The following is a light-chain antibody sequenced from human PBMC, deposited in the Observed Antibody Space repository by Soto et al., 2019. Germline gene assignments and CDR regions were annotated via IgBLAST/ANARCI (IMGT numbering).Light chain of an antibody. CDR3: QQYYSSPSIT. V-gene: IGKV4-1*01. Sequence: DIVMTQSPDSLAVSLGERATINCKSSQSVLYSSNNKNYLSWYQQKPGQPPKLLIYWASIRESGVPDRFSGRGSVTDFTLTISSLQAEDVAVYYCQQYYSSPSITFGQGTRLEIK. CDR2: WAS. J-gene: IGKJ5*01. CDR1: QSVLYSSNNKNY.